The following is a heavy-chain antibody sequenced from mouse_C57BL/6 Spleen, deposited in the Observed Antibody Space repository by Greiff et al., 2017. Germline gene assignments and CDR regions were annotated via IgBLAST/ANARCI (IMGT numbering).Heavy chain of an antibody. V-gene: IGHV5-16*01. Sequence: EVQWVESEGGLVQPGSSMKLSCTASGFTFSDYYMAWVRQVPEKGLEWVANINYDGSSTYYLDSLKSRFIISRDNAKNILYLQMSSLKSEDTATYYCARDGSSFYWYFDVWGTGTTVTVSS. D-gene: IGHD1-1*01. CDR2: INYDGSST. J-gene: IGHJ1*03. CDR1: GFTFSDYY. CDR3: ARDGSSFYWYFDV.